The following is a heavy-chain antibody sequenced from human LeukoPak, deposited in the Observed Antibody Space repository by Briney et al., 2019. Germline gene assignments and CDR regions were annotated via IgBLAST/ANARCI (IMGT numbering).Heavy chain of an antibody. V-gene: IGHV5-51*01. CDR3: ARPRAQGGIAVAGELDY. Sequence: GESLKISCKGSGYSFTSYWIGWVRQMPGKGLEWMGIIYPGDSDTRYSPSFQGQVTISADKSISTAYLQWSSLKASDTAMYYCARPRAQGGIAVAGELDYWGQGTLVTVSS. J-gene: IGHJ4*02. CDR2: IYPGDSDT. D-gene: IGHD6-19*01. CDR1: GYSFTSYW.